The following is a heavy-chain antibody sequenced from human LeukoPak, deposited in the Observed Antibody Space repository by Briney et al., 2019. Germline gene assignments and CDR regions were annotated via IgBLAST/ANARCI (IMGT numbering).Heavy chain of an antibody. Sequence: GGSLRLSCAASGFTFSSYGMHWVRRAPGKGLEWVAFIRYDGSNKYYADSVKGRFTISRDNSKNTLYLQMNSLRAEDTAVYYCAKIPGGAARPWYYFDYWGQGTLVTVSS. CDR3: AKIPGGAARPWYYFDY. J-gene: IGHJ4*02. V-gene: IGHV3-30*02. CDR2: IRYDGSNK. CDR1: GFTFSSYG. D-gene: IGHD3-16*01.